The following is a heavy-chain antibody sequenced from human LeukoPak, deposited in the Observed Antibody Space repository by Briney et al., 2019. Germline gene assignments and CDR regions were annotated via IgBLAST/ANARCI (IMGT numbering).Heavy chain of an antibody. Sequence: GGSLRLSCAASGFTFSSYWMHWVRQVPGKGLVWVSRINSDGSSTSYADSVKGQFTISRDNAENSLYLQMNSLRAEDTAVYYCARRAAAGRCLDYWGQGTLVTVSS. D-gene: IGHD6-13*01. CDR2: INSDGSST. J-gene: IGHJ4*02. CDR3: ARRAAAGRCLDY. CDR1: GFTFSSYW. V-gene: IGHV3-74*01.